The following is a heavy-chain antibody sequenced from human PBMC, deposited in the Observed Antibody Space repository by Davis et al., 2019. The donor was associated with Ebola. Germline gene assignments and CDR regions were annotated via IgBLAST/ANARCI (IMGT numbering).Heavy chain of an antibody. CDR2: IYYSGNT. CDR1: GGSISSNGYS. D-gene: IGHD6-6*01. CDR3: ASGSIAARRTYYFEY. J-gene: IGHJ4*02. Sequence: MPSETLSLTCTVSGGSISSNGYSWTWIRQHPGEGLEWIGYIYYSGNTYYNPSLKSRVTISVDTSKNQFSLKLTSVTAADTAVYYCASGSIAARRTYYFEYWGQGTLVTVSS. V-gene: IGHV4-31*03.